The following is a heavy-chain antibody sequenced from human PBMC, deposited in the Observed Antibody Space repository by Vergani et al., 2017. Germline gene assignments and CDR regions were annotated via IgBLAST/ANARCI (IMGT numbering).Heavy chain of an antibody. CDR1: GYTLTELS. CDR3: ASVGYCSGGSCYGTA. D-gene: IGHD2-15*01. CDR2: FDPEDGET. V-gene: IGHV1-24*01. Sequence: QVQLVQSGAEVKKPGASVKVSCKVSGYTLTELSMHWVRQAPGKGLEWMGGFDPEDGETIYAQKFQGRVTMTRDTSISTAYMELSRLRSDDTAVYYCASVGYCSGGSCYGTAWGQGTLVTVSS. J-gene: IGHJ5*02.